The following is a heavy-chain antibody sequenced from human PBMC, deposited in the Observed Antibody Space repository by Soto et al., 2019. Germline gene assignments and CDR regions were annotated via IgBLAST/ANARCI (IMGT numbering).Heavy chain of an antibody. CDR1: GDSVSSNSAA. Sequence: SQTLSLTCAISGDSVSSNSAAWNWIRQSPSRGLEWLGRTYYRSKWYNDYAVSVKSRITINPDTSKNQFSLQLNSVTPEDTAVYYCARDLWYSSSPVYYYYYMDVWGKGTTVTVSS. J-gene: IGHJ6*03. V-gene: IGHV6-1*01. CDR3: ARDLWYSSSPVYYYYYMDV. D-gene: IGHD6-6*01. CDR2: TYYRSKWYN.